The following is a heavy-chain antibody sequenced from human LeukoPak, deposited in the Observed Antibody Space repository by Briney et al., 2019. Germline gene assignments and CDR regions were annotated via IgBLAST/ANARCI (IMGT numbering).Heavy chain of an antibody. CDR3: AKGGAPLTIRFLGWFPFDY. CDR1: GFTFSSYA. V-gene: IGHV3-23*01. Sequence: GGSLRLSCAASGFTFSSYAMSWVRQAPGRGLEWVSAISGSGGSTYYADSLKGRFTISRDKCKNTLYLQMNSLRAEDTAVYYCAKGGAPLTIRFLGWFPFDYWGQGTLVTVSS. D-gene: IGHD3-3*01. J-gene: IGHJ4*02. CDR2: ISGSGGST.